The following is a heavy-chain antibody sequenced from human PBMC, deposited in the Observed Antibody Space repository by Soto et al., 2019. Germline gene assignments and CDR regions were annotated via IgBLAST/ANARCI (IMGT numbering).Heavy chain of an antibody. J-gene: IGHJ6*01. D-gene: IGHD4-4*01. CDR1: GFTFRNYG. V-gene: IGHV3-30*18. CDR2: ISYDGSHK. CDR3: AKRRGDHSNYSWGIDV. Sequence: QVQLVESGGGVVQPGRSLRLSCAASGFTFRNYGMHWVRQAPGKGLVWVTVISYDGSHKYYADSVQGRFTISRDNTKNTGYLEMNSLRDEDTGVYYCAKRRGDHSNYSWGIDVWGEGTTVTVSS.